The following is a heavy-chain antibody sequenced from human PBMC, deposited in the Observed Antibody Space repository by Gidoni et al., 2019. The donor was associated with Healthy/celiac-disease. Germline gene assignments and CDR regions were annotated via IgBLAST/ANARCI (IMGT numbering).Heavy chain of an antibody. D-gene: IGHD3-9*01. J-gene: IGHJ6*02. CDR2: IDWDDDK. V-gene: IGHV2-70*01. CDR3: ARMLRDILTGPWYYGMDV. Sequence: QVTLRESGPALVKPTQTLTLTCTFSGFSLSTSGMCVSWIRQPPGKALEWLALIDWDDDKYYSTSLKTRLTISKDTSKNQVVLTMTNMDPVDTATYYCARMLRDILTGPWYYGMDVWGQGTTVTVSS. CDR1: GFSLSTSGMC.